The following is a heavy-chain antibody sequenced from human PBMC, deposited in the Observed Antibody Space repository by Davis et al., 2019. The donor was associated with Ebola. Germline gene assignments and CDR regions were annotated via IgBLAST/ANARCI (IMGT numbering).Heavy chain of an antibody. Sequence: MPSETLSLTCAVYGGSFSGYYWSWIRQPPGKGLEWIGEINHSGSTNYNPSLKSRVIISVDTSKNQFSLKLSYVTAADTAVYYCARGPDCSGGSCYSGSWGYKNYWGQGTPVTVSS. CDR1: GGSFSGYY. J-gene: IGHJ4*02. CDR2: INHSGST. CDR3: ARGPDCSGGSCYSGSWGYKNY. V-gene: IGHV4-34*01. D-gene: IGHD2-15*01.